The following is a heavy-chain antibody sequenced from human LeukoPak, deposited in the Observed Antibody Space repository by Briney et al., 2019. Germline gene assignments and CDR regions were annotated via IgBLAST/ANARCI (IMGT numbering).Heavy chain of an antibody. J-gene: IGHJ3*02. Sequence: GGSLRLSCAASGFTFSKYWMSWVRQAPGKGLEWVANIKQDGSEKYYVDSVKGRFTISRDNAKNSLYLQMNSLRAEDTAVYYCAMGAVGATAFDIWGQGTMVTVSS. D-gene: IGHD1-26*01. CDR3: AMGAVGATAFDI. CDR2: IKQDGSEK. CDR1: GFTFSKYW. V-gene: IGHV3-7*03.